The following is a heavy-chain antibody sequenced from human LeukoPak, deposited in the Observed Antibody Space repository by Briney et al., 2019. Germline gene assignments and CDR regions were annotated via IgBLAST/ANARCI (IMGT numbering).Heavy chain of an antibody. CDR2: IIPIFGTA. CDR1: GGTFSSYA. J-gene: IGHJ3*02. D-gene: IGHD6-13*01. Sequence: SVKVSCKASGGTFSSYAISWVRQAPGQGLEWMGGIIPIFGTANYAQKFQGRVTITADESTSTAYMELSSLRSEDTAVYYCARSAAAGATDAFDIWGQGTMVTVSS. CDR3: ARSAAAGATDAFDI. V-gene: IGHV1-69*01.